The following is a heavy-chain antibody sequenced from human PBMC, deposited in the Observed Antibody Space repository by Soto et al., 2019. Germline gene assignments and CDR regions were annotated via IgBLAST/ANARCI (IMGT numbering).Heavy chain of an antibody. D-gene: IGHD2-8*01. CDR3: ARRVRSSTNFWDV. J-gene: IGHJ6*04. CDR2: IKEDGSEK. Sequence: GGSLRLSCAASGFTFSSHWMSWVRQAPGKGLEWVANIKEDGSEKNYVDSVKGRFTISKDNAKNSLYLQMNSLRAEDSAVYYCARRVRSSTNFWDVWGKGTTVTVSS. CDR1: GFTFSSHW. V-gene: IGHV3-7*01.